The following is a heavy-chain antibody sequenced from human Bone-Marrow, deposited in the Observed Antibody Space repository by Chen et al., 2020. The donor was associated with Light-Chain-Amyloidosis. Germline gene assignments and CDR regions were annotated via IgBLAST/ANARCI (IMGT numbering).Heavy chain of an antibody. V-gene: IGHV4-38-2*02. D-gene: IGHD3-16*02. J-gene: IGHJ4*02. CDR1: GYSISSGYY. CDR2: IYHSGGT. CDR3: AHMRGSDYDYVWGSYRYAENFDY. Sequence: QVQLQESGPGLVKPSETLSLTCTVSGYSISSGYYWGWIRQPPGKGLEWIGSIYHSGGTYYNPSLKRRVTISVDTYKNQFSLKLSSVTAADTAVYYCAHMRGSDYDYVWGSYRYAENFDYWGQGTLVTVSS.